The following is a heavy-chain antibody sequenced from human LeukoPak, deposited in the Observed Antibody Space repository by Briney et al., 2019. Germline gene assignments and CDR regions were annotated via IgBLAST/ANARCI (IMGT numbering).Heavy chain of an antibody. Sequence: PGGSLRLSCAASGFTFSDYYMSWIRQAPGKWLEWVSYISSSGSTIYYADSVKGRFTISRDNAKNSLYLQMNSLRAEDTAVYYCARDVTTAAGTGGHNWFDPWGQGTLVTVSS. CDR1: GFTFSDYY. CDR3: ARDVTTAAGTGGHNWFDP. D-gene: IGHD6-13*01. J-gene: IGHJ5*02. CDR2: ISSSGSTI. V-gene: IGHV3-11*01.